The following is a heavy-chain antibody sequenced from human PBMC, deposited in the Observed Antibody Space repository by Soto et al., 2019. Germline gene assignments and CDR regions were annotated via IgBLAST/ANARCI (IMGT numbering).Heavy chain of an antibody. V-gene: IGHV3-21*01. Sequence: PGGSLRLSCAASGFTFSSYSMNWVRQAPGKGLEWVSSISSSSSYIYYADSVKGRFTISRDNAKNSLYLQMNSLRAEDTAVYYCARDQRALQLWLRSENFDDWGQGTLVTVSS. J-gene: IGHJ4*02. CDR3: ARDQRALQLWLRSENFDD. D-gene: IGHD5-18*01. CDR2: ISSSSSYI. CDR1: GFTFSSYS.